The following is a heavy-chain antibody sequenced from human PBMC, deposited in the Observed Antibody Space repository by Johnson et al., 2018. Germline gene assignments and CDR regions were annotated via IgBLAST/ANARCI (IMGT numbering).Heavy chain of an antibody. CDR1: EFTFSSYW. D-gene: IGHD2-8*01. CDR2: INTYGSTI. Sequence: VQLQESGGGLVQPGGSLRLSCAASEFTFSSYWMHWVRQAPGKGLEWVSRINTYGSTITYADSVKGRFTISRDNAKNTLYLEMTSLRDEDTAVYYCARAPFGPYVYYYMDVLGKGTTVTVSS. V-gene: IGHV3-74*03. J-gene: IGHJ6*03. CDR3: ARAPFGPYVYYYMDV.